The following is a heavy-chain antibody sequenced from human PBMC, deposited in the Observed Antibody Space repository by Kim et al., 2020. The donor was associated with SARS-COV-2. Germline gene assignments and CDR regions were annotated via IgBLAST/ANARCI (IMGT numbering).Heavy chain of an antibody. CDR2: INIDGSRI. CDR1: GFTFSPYS. Sequence: GGSLRLSCVASGFTFSPYSMHWVRQAPGKGLVWVSNINIDGSRINYADSVKGRFTISRDNAKNTLYLQMNSLRTDDTAIYYCARYSTVRGIPLDSWGQGALVTVSS. D-gene: IGHD3-10*01. CDR3: ARYSTVRGIPLDS. V-gene: IGHV3-74*01. J-gene: IGHJ4*02.